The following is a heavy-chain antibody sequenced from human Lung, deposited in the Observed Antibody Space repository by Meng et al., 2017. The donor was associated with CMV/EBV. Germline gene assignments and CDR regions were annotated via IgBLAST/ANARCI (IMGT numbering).Heavy chain of an antibody. CDR2: ISWDGGST. D-gene: IGHD6-13*01. Sequence: GGSLRLXCAASGFTFDDYAMHWVRQAPGKGLEWVSLISWDGGSTYYADSVKGRFTISRDNSKNSLYLQMNSLRAEDTALYYCAKEYIAAAGTDYYYGMDVWXQGTTVTVSS. V-gene: IGHV3-43D*03. CDR3: AKEYIAAAGTDYYYGMDV. CDR1: GFTFDDYA. J-gene: IGHJ6*02.